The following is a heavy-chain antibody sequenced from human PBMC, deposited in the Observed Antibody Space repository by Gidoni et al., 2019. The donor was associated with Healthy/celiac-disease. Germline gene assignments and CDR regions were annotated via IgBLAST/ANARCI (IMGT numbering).Heavy chain of an antibody. Sequence: QVQLVQSGAEVKKPGASVKVSCKASGYTFTGYYMHWVRQAPGQGLEWMGWINPNSGGTNYAQKFQGRVTMTRDTSISTAYMELSRLRSDDTAVYYCAREVAVAGRGGYYFDYWGQGTLVTVSS. V-gene: IGHV1-2*02. D-gene: IGHD6-19*01. CDR1: GYTFTGYY. J-gene: IGHJ4*02. CDR3: AREVAVAGRGGYYFDY. CDR2: INPNSGGT.